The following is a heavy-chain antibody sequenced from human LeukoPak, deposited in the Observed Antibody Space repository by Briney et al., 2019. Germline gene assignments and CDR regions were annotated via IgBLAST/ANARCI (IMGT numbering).Heavy chain of an antibody. CDR2: INAGNGNT. Sequence: ASVKVSCKASGYTFTSYAMHWVRQAPGQRLEWMGWINAGNGNTNYAQKLQGRVTMTTDTSTSTAYMELRSLRSDDTAVYYCAREEHSTIFGVVISYYYYGMDVWGQGTTVTVSS. CDR3: AREEHSTIFGVVISYYYYGMDV. J-gene: IGHJ6*02. D-gene: IGHD3-3*01. V-gene: IGHV1-3*01. CDR1: GYTFTSYA.